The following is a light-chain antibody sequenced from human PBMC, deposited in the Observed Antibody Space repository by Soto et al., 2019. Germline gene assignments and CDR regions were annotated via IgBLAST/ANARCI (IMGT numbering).Light chain of an antibody. CDR3: MQPLENFRT. Sequence: IVMTQSPLSLSVTPGEAASISCMSSARLLHKNGYNYVDWYMQKPGQSPQLLIYLGSNRASGVPDRCSGSGSDTYFTLEISRVEADDVGVYYCMQPLENFRTFGQGTKVDIK. CDR1: ARLLHKNGYNY. CDR2: LGS. V-gene: IGKV2-28*01. J-gene: IGKJ1*01.